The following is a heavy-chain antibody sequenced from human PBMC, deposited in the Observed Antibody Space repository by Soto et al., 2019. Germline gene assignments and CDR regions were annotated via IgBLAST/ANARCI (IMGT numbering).Heavy chain of an antibody. CDR3: TTDSPGYGGYNTGYYHDYMFF. CDR2: IKSKTDGGTT. V-gene: IGHV3-15*01. D-gene: IGHD4-17*01. CDR1: GFTFSNAW. Sequence: LRLSCAASGFTFSNAWMSWVRQAPGKGLEWVGRIKSKTDGGTTDYAAPVKGRFTISRDDSKNTLYLQMNSLKTEDTAVYYCTTDSPGYGGYNTGYYHDYMFFLGRGTSVPVAS. J-gene: IGHJ6*03.